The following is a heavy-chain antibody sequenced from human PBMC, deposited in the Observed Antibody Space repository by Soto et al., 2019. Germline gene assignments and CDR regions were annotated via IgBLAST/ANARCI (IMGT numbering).Heavy chain of an antibody. CDR3: AREDGDYGFDY. Sequence: QLQLQESGSGLVKPSQTLSLTCAVSGGSISSGGYSWIWLRQPPGKGLEWIGYIYHSGSTYYNPSLKSRVTISVDRSKKQFSLKLSYVTDADTAVYYCAREDGDYGFDYWGQGTLVTASS. D-gene: IGHD4-17*01. J-gene: IGHJ4*02. CDR2: IYHSGST. CDR1: GGSISSGGYS. V-gene: IGHV4-30-2*01.